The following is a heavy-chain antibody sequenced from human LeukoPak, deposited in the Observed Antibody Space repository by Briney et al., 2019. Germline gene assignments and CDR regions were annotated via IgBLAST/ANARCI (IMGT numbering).Heavy chain of an antibody. Sequence: GGSLRLSCAASGFTFSSYAMSWVRQAPGKGLEWVSSISSSSSYIYYADSVKGRFTISRDNAKNSLYLQMNSLRAEDTAVYYCARDGGQTPDGMDVWGQGTTVTVSS. J-gene: IGHJ6*02. D-gene: IGHD3-16*01. CDR3: ARDGGQTPDGMDV. V-gene: IGHV3-21*01. CDR1: GFTFSSYA. CDR2: ISSSSSYI.